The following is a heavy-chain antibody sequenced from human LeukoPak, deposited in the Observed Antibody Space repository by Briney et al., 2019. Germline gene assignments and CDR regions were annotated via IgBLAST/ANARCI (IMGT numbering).Heavy chain of an antibody. CDR1: GYTFSSYD. D-gene: IGHD2-2*01. J-gene: IGHJ4*02. CDR2: MNPKTGNT. Sequence: ASVKVSCKASGYTFSSYDINWVRQAAGHGLEWMGWMNPKTGNTGFSQKFQGRVTITRDTSISTAYMELSRLTSEDTGVYYCTRGLPRDGLVVIAAANEYWGQGSLVTVSS. CDR3: TRGLPRDGLVVIAAANEY. V-gene: IGHV1-8*03.